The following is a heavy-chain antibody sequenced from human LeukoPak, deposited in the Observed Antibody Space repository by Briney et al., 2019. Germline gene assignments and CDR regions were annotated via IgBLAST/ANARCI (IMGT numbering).Heavy chain of an antibody. D-gene: IGHD3-10*01. V-gene: IGHV3-74*01. Sequence: GGPLRLSCAASGFTFSTYWMHWVRQAPGKGLVWVSRIDTDGSSTTYADSVKGRFTISRDNAKNTLYLQMNSLRAEDTAVYYCARVGGSSDFDYWGQGTLVTVSS. J-gene: IGHJ4*02. CDR2: IDTDGSST. CDR3: ARVGGSSDFDY. CDR1: GFTFSTYW.